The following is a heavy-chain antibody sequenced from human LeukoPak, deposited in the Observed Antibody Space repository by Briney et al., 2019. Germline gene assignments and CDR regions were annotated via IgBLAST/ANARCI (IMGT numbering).Heavy chain of an antibody. CDR2: INSVGSST. Sequence: GGTLRLSCAASGFTFSSYWMHWVRQAPGKGLVWVSRINSVGSSTSYADSVKGRFTISRDNAKNTLYLQMNSLRAEDTAVYYCAREVAVAAFDIWGQGTMVTVSS. D-gene: IGHD6-19*01. CDR3: AREVAVAAFDI. CDR1: GFTFSSYW. J-gene: IGHJ3*02. V-gene: IGHV3-74*01.